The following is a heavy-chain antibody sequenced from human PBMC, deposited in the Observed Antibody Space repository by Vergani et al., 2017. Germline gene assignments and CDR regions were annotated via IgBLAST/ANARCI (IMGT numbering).Heavy chain of an antibody. V-gene: IGHV1-18*01. Sequence: QVQLVQSGAEVKKPGASVNVSCKTSGYRVTNNGFSWVRQAPGQGLEWMGWISAYNGKTNYAQKFQDRVTMTTDTSTSTAYMELRSLRSDDTAVYYCARMSLTYPYFDYWGQGTLVTVSS. CDR3: ARMSLTYPYFDY. J-gene: IGHJ4*02. CDR1: GYRVTNNG. CDR2: ISAYNGKT.